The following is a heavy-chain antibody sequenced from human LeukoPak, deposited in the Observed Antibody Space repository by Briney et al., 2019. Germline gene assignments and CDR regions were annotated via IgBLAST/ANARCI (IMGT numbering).Heavy chain of an antibody. CDR3: ARVRDRGYYYDSSGYYY. V-gene: IGHV1-2*02. Sequence: GASVKVPCKASGYTFTGYYMHWVRQAPGQGLEWMGWINPNSGGTNYAQKFQGRVTMARDTSISTAYMELSRLRSDDTAVYYCARVRDRGYYYDSSGYYYWGQGTLVTVSS. CDR2: INPNSGGT. J-gene: IGHJ4*02. D-gene: IGHD3-22*01. CDR1: GYTFTGYY.